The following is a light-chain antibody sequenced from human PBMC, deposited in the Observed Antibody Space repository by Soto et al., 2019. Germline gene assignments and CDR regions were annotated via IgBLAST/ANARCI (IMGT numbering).Light chain of an antibody. V-gene: IGKV1-17*01. CDR2: SSS. J-gene: IGKJ1*01. Sequence: DIQMTQSPFSLSASVGDRVTITCRASQDIGTDLGWYQQKPGQAPKRLIYSSSNLHSGVPSRFGWSGSGTEFTLTISSLEPEDFATYYCLQHNTYPWAFGQGTKVEIK. CDR1: QDIGTD. CDR3: LQHNTYPWA.